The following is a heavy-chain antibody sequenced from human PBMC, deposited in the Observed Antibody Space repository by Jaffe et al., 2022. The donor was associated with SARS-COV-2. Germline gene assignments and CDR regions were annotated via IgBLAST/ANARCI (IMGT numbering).Heavy chain of an antibody. CDR3: ARDSATGYHGDYNVLYYYGMDV. CDR2: IYTSGST. CDR1: GGSISSYY. J-gene: IGHJ6*02. Sequence: QVQLQESGPGLVKPSETLSLTCTVSGGSISSYYWSWIRQPAGKGLEWIGRIYTSGSTNYNPSLKSRVTMSVDTSKNQFSLKLSSVTAADTAVYYCARDSATGYHGDYNVLYYYGMDVWGQGTTVTVSS. D-gene: IGHD4-17*01. V-gene: IGHV4-4*07.